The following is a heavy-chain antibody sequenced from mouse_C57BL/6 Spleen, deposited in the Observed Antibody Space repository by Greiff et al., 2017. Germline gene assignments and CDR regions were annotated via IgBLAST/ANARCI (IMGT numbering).Heavy chain of an antibody. Sequence: QVQLQQPGAELVKPGASVKLSCKASGYTFTSYTMHWVKQRPGQGLEWIGYINPSSGYTKYNQKFKDKATLTADKSSSTAYMQLSSLTSEDSAVYYCARHGSSYDYAMGYWGQGTSVTVSS. CDR3: ARHGSSYDYAMGY. V-gene: IGHV1S26*01. CDR1: GYTFTSYT. D-gene: IGHD1-1*01. J-gene: IGHJ4*01. CDR2: INPSSGYT.